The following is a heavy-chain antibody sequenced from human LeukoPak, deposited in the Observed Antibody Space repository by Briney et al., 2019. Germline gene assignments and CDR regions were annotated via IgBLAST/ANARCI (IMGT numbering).Heavy chain of an antibody. V-gene: IGHV1-18*01. Sequence: ASVKVSFKASGYTFTIYGISWVRQAPGQGLEWMGWISAYNGNTNYAQKLQGRVTMTTDTSTSTAYMELRSLRSDDTAVYYCARDEGLIAAAGTIEDYWGQGTLVTVSS. CDR3: ARDEGLIAAAGTIEDY. J-gene: IGHJ4*02. D-gene: IGHD6-13*01. CDR1: GYTFTIYG. CDR2: ISAYNGNT.